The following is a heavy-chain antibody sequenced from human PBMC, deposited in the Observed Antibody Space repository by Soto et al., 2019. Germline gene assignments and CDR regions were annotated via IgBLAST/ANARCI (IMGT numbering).Heavy chain of an antibody. V-gene: IGHV4-59*01. Sequence: SETLSLTCTVSGGSISSYYWSWIRQPPGKGLEWIGYIYYSGSTNYNPSLKSRVTISVDTSKNQFSLKLSSVTAADTAVYYCARGADYYDRFDYWGQGTLVTVSS. J-gene: IGHJ4*02. CDR1: GGSISSYY. CDR3: ARGADYYDRFDY. D-gene: IGHD3-22*01. CDR2: IYYSGST.